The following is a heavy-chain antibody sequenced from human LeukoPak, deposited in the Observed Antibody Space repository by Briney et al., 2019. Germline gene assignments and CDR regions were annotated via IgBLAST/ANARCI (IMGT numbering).Heavy chain of an antibody. CDR3: ARSLTMVRRVIRRTPTRLFDP. V-gene: IGHV4-34*01. J-gene: IGHJ5*02. D-gene: IGHD3-10*01. CDR1: GGSFSGYY. CDR2: INHSGST. Sequence: SETLSLTCAVYGGSFSGYYWSWIRQPPGKGLEWIGEINHSGSTNNNPSLRSRVTISVDTSKNQFSLKLSSVTAAQTAVYYGARSLTMVRRVIRRTPTRLFDP.